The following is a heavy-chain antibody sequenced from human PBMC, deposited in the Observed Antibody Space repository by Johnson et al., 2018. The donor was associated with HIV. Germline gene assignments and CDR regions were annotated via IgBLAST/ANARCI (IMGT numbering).Heavy chain of an antibody. CDR2: ISSSGSTK. Sequence: VQLVESGGGLVKPGGSLRLSCAAFGFTFFDYYMSWIRQAPGKGLEWVSYISSSGSTKYYADSVKGRFTISRDNAKNSLYLQMTSLRAEDTAVYYCARVPEGDDDAFDIWGQGTMVTVSS. CDR3: ARVPEGDDDAFDI. CDR1: GFTFFDYY. D-gene: IGHD2-21*01. V-gene: IGHV3-11*04. J-gene: IGHJ3*02.